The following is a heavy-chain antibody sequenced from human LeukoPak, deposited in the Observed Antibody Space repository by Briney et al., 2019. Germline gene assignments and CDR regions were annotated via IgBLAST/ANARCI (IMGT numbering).Heavy chain of an antibody. CDR1: GFTFSSYS. J-gene: IGHJ6*02. CDR2: ISSSSSTI. D-gene: IGHD1-1*01. V-gene: IGHV3-48*02. Sequence: GGALRLSCADSGFTFSSYSMNWVRQAPGAGLEWVSYISSSSSTIYYADSVKGRFTISRDNAKNSLHLQMNSLRDEDTAVYYCAREDPPKYNLYYYYYGMDVWGQGTTVTVSS. CDR3: AREDPPKYNLYYYYYGMDV.